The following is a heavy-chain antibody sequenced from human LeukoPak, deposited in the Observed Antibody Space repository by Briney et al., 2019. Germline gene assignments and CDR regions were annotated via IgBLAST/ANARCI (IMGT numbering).Heavy chain of an antibody. D-gene: IGHD2-15*01. CDR3: ARVRCSGDNCYCFDY. CDR1: GGSISSSSHY. CDR2: IYYSGST. Sequence: PSETLSLICTVSGGSISSSSHYWGWIRQPPVKGLEWIGSIYYSGSTYYNSSLKSRVTMSVDMSKNQFSLKLTSVTAADTAVYYCARVRCSGDNCYCFDYWGQGTLVTVSS. V-gene: IGHV4-39*07. J-gene: IGHJ4*02.